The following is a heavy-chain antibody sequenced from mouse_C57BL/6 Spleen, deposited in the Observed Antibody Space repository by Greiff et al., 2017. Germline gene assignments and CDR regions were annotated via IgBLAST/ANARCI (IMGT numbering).Heavy chain of an antibody. CDR3: ARSLYGNYPYYAMDY. CDR2: INYDGSST. CDR1: GFTFSDYY. D-gene: IGHD2-1*01. Sequence: EVQLVESEGGLVQPGSSMKLSCTASGFTFSDYYMAWVRQVPEKGLEWVANINYDGSSTYYLDSLKSRFIISRDNAKNILYLQMSSLKSEDTATYYCARSLYGNYPYYAMDYWGQGTSVTVSS. J-gene: IGHJ4*01. V-gene: IGHV5-16*01.